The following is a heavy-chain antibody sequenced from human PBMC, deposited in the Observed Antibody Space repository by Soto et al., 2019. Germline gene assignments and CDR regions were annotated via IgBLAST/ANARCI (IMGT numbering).Heavy chain of an antibody. V-gene: IGHV3-64D*08. J-gene: IGHJ6*02. CDR1: GFTLSGRS. Sequence: GGSLRLSCSASGFTLSGRSMHWVRQAPGKGLEYVSGVSPNGDNKYYTDSVKGRFTISRDNSKNTLYLQMSSLRPEDTAVFYCIRGFYGLDVWGQGTTVTVSS. CDR2: VSPNGDNK. CDR3: IRGFYGLDV.